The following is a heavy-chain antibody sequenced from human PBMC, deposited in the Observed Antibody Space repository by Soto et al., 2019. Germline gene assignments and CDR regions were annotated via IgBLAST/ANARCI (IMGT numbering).Heavy chain of an antibody. Sequence: SETLSLTCTVFGGSISSSSYYWGWIRQPPGKGLEWIGSIYYSGSTYYNPSLKSRVTISVDTSKNQFSLKLSSVTAADTAVYYCATHVGEAAAGTKWLDTWGQGTLVTVSS. D-gene: IGHD6-13*01. V-gene: IGHV4-39*01. CDR1: GGSISSSSYY. CDR3: ATHVGEAAAGTKWLDT. CDR2: IYYSGST. J-gene: IGHJ5*02.